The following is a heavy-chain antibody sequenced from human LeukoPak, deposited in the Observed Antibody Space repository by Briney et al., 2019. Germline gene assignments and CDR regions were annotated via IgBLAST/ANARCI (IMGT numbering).Heavy chain of an antibody. CDR3: ARPHYIDSSGWRYNWFDP. CDR1: GGSIRSHY. CDR2: VYQTGST. V-gene: IGHV4-59*08. Sequence: SETLSLTCTVSGGSIRSHYWSWLRQTPGKGLEWIGHVYQTGSTNYNPSLKSRLAISVDTSKNQFSLTLNSVTAADTAVYFCARPHYIDSSGWRYNWFDPWGPGTLVTVSS. J-gene: IGHJ5*02. D-gene: IGHD3-22*01.